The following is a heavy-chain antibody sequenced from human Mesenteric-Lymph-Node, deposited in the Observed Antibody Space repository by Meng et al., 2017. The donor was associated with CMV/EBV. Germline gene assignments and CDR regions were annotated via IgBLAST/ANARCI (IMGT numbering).Heavy chain of an antibody. CDR2: ICSGGTR. CDR3: AKDDSGSYWPYSYYGMDV. CDR1: GFTVSSYN. D-gene: IGHD1-26*01. Sequence: GESLKISCADSGFTVSSYNMNWVRRAPGKGLEWVSFICSGGTRHYADPVKGRFTSSIDNSKNTLYLQMNSLRAEDSAVYYCAKDDSGSYWPYSYYGMDVWGQGTTVTVSS. V-gene: IGHV3-53*01. J-gene: IGHJ6*02.